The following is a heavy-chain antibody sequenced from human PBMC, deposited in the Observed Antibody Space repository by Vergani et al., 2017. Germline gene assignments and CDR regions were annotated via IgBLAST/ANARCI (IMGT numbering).Heavy chain of an antibody. Sequence: EVQLVESGGGLVQPGRSLRLSCAASGFTFDDYAMHWVRQAPGKGLEWVSGISWNSGSIGYADSVKGRFTISRDNAKNSLYLQMNSLRAEDTALYYCAREAIYYYGSGSYPLGAFDIWGQGTMVTVSS. CDR1: GFTFDDYA. CDR2: ISWNSGSI. J-gene: IGHJ3*02. CDR3: AREAIYYYGSGSYPLGAFDI. D-gene: IGHD3-10*01. V-gene: IGHV3-9*01.